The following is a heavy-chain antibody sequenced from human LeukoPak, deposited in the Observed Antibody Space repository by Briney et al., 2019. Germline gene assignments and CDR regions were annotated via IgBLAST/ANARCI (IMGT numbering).Heavy chain of an antibody. CDR3: ARGSRFLDY. CDR1: GYTFTSDY. V-gene: IGHV1-46*01. D-gene: IGHD3-3*01. CDR2: INPSGGRT. J-gene: IGHJ4*02. Sequence: ASVKVSCKASGYTFTSDYIHWVRRAPGQGLEWLGIINPSGGRTTYGQNFQGRVTMTRDTSTSTVYMELSSLRSEDTAVYYCARGSRFLDYWGQGTLVTVSS.